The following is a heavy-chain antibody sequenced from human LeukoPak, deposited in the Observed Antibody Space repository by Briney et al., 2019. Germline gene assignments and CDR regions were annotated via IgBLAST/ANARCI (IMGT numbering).Heavy chain of an antibody. CDR3: AKGLGVVVVAGPEFDY. CDR2: ISGSGIST. Sequence: PGGSLRLSCAASGFTFSSYAMNWVRQAPGKGLEWVSHISGSGISTYYADSVKGRFTFSRDNSKNTLYLQMNSLRAEDTAVYYCAKGLGVVVVAGPEFDYWGQGTLVTVSS. D-gene: IGHD2-15*01. J-gene: IGHJ4*02. CDR1: GFTFSSYA. V-gene: IGHV3-23*01.